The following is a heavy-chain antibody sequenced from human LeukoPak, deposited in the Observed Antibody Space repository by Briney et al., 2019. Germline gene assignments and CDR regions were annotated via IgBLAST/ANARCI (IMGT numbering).Heavy chain of an antibody. CDR3: ARSPRSYWNFFALDI. V-gene: IGHV1-18*01. J-gene: IGHJ3*02. Sequence: ASVKVSCKASGYTFTSYGISWVRQAPGQGLEWMGWISAYNGNTNYAQKLQGRVTMTTDTSTSTAYMELRSLRSDDTAVYYCARSPRSYWNFFALDIWGQGTMVTVSS. CDR1: GYTFTSYG. CDR2: ISAYNGNT. D-gene: IGHD1-26*01.